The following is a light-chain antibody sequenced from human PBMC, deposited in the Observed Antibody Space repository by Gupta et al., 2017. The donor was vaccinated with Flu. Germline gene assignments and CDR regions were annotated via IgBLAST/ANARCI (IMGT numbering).Light chain of an antibody. CDR3: QQYNDWPSWM. CDR1: QSVGSN. CDR2: GAS. V-gene: IGKV3-15*01. J-gene: IGKJ1*01. Sequence: DIVMTQSPAILSVSPGERATLSCRASQSVGSNLAWYKQKPGQAPRLLIYGASIRATGIPARFSGSGSGTEFTLTVSSLHSEDFAVYYCQQYNDWPSWMFGQGTKVEIK.